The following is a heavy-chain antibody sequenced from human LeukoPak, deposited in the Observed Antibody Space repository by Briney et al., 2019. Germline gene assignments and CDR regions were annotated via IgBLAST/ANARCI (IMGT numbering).Heavy chain of an antibody. V-gene: IGHV1-18*01. CDR1: GYTFTTSY. CDR2: GSAYNGKT. Sequence: ASVKVSCKASGYTFTTSYINWVRQAPGQGLEWMGWGSAYNGKTSYAQRFQGRVTMTTDSSTSTAYMDLASLRSDDTAVYYCARGGTFYPSIDYWGQGTLVTVSS. CDR3: ARGGTFYPSIDY. J-gene: IGHJ4*02. D-gene: IGHD1-26*01.